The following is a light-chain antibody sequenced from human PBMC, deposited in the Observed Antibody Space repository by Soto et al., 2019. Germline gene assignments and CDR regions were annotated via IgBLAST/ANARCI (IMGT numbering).Light chain of an antibody. Sequence: QSALTQPASVSESPGQSITISCAGTSSDVGGYNYVSWYQQHPGKVPRLIISDVNKRPSGVSDRFSGSKSGNTASLTISGLQAEDEADYYCASFTRSVTVVFGGGTKLTFL. CDR3: ASFTRSVTVV. J-gene: IGLJ2*01. CDR1: SSDVGGYNY. CDR2: DVN. V-gene: IGLV2-14*03.